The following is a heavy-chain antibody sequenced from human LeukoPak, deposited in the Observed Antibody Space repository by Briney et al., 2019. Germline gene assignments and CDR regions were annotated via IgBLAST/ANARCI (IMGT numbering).Heavy chain of an antibody. CDR3: ARDRAGTQSWVEFDL. Sequence: PGGSLRLSCAASGFTFSSYGMHWVRQAPGKGLEWVAVISYGGSNKYYADSVKGRFTISRDNSKNTLYLQMNSLRTEDSAVYYCARDRAGTQSWVEFDLWGQGTLVTVSS. D-gene: IGHD3-10*01. CDR2: ISYGGSNK. CDR1: GFTFSSYG. V-gene: IGHV3-30*03. J-gene: IGHJ5*02.